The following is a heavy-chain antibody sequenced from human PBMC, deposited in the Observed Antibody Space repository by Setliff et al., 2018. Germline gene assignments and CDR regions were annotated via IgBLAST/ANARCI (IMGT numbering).Heavy chain of an antibody. J-gene: IGHJ4*02. Sequence: PGGSLRLSCAASGFTFSTYAIHWGRQAPGKGLEWVAVISYDGGNKFYADSVKGRFSISRDNSKNTVNLQMNSLRPEDTAVYYCARPRGVYYDSSGPFDYWGQGTLVTVSS. CDR1: GFTFSTYA. D-gene: IGHD3-22*01. V-gene: IGHV3-30-3*01. CDR3: ARPRGVYYDSSGPFDY. CDR2: ISYDGGNK.